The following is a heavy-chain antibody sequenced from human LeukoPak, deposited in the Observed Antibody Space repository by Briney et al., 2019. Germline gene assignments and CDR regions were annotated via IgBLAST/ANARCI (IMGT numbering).Heavy chain of an antibody. V-gene: IGHV1-69*04. CDR3: AGLVVVAATTDFDY. CDR2: ISPIFGIA. CDR1: GGTFSSYA. J-gene: IGHJ4*02. Sequence: GSSVKVSCKASGGTFSSYAISWVRQAPGQGLEWMGRISPIFGIANYAQKFQGRVTITADKSTSTAYMELSSLRSEDTAVYYCAGLVVVAATTDFDYWGLGTLVTVSS. D-gene: IGHD2-15*01.